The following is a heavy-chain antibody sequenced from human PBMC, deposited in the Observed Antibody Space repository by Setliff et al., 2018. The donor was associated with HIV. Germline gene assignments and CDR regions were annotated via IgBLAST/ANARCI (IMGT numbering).Heavy chain of an antibody. CDR2: ISSSGSTI. V-gene: IGHV3-11*04. CDR3: ARGAPYYNFWSGYYGDYYYYMDV. D-gene: IGHD3-3*01. J-gene: IGHJ6*03. CDR1: GFTFSDYY. Sequence: GGSLRLSCAASGFTFSDYYMSWIRQAPGKGLEWVSYISSSGSTIYYADSVKGRFTISRDNAKNSLYLQMGSLRAEDMAVYYCARGAPYYNFWSGYYGDYYYYMDVWGKGTTVTV.